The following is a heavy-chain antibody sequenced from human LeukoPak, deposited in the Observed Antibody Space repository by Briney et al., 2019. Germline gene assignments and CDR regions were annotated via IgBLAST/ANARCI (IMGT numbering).Heavy chain of an antibody. J-gene: IGHJ3*02. D-gene: IGHD2-15*01. Sequence: GASVKVSCKASGYTFTGYYMHWVRQAPGQGLEWMGWINPNSGGTNYAQKFQGRVTMTRDTSISTAYMELSRLRSNDTAVYYCARAGFCRGGTCYYDIWGQGTMVTVSS. CDR3: ARAGFCRGGTCYYDI. CDR2: INPNSGGT. V-gene: IGHV1-2*02. CDR1: GYTFTGYY.